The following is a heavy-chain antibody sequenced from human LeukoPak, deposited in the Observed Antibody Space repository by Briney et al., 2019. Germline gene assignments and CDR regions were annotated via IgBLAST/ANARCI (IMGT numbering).Heavy chain of an antibody. CDR1: GYIFTDFY. CDR2: INPNSGGT. Sequence: GASVKVSCKASGYIFTDFYLHWVRQAPGQGLEWMGWINPNSGGTNYAQKFQGRVTMTTDTSISTAYMEVSRLRSDDTAVYYCARVRIGQQLDKYYYYAMDVWGQGTTVTVSS. J-gene: IGHJ6*02. V-gene: IGHV1-2*02. CDR3: ARVRIGQQLDKYYYYAMDV. D-gene: IGHD6-13*01.